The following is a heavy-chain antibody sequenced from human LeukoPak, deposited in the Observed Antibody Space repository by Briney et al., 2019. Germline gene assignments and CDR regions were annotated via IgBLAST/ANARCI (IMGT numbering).Heavy chain of an antibody. Sequence: GGSLRLSCAASGCTFTTYWMTWVRQAPGKGLEWVANIKQDGSEKYYVESVKGRFTISRDNAKNSLYLQMNSLRAEDTAVYYCARGKGKDYWGQGTLVTVSS. CDR2: IKQDGSEK. V-gene: IGHV3-7*04. CDR3: ARGKGKDY. J-gene: IGHJ4*02. CDR1: GCTFTTYW.